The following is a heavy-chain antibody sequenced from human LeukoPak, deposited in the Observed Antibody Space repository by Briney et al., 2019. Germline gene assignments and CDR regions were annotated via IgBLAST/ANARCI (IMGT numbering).Heavy chain of an antibody. J-gene: IGHJ2*01. CDR3: ARKNFXXNWFFDV. Sequence: SEILSLTCIVSGGSMSGHYWNWIRQSPGKPLEWIGYVYDSGDTNYNPALKSRVSISIDTSKNQFSLRLMSVTATDTALSFCARKNFXXNWFFDVWGRGTLVTVSS. D-gene: IGHD1-7*01. CDR2: VYDSGDT. CDR1: GGSMSGHY. V-gene: IGHV4-59*08.